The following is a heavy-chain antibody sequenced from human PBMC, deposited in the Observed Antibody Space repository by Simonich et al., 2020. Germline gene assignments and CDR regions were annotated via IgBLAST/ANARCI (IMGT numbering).Heavy chain of an antibody. CDR2: IYYRGNN. J-gene: IGHJ3*02. Sequence: QLQLQESGPGLVKPSETLSLTCTVSGGSISSSSYYWGWIRQPPGKGLEWIGNIYYRGNNNSNPSLKSRVPISVDTSKNQFSLKLSSVTAADTAVYYCARHAGFAFDIWGQGKMVTVSS. CDR3: ARHAGFAFDI. V-gene: IGHV4-39*01. D-gene: IGHD6-13*01. CDR1: GGSISSSSYY.